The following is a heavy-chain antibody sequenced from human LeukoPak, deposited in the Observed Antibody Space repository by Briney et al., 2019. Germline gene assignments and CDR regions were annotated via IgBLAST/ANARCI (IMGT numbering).Heavy chain of an antibody. D-gene: IGHD6-25*01. V-gene: IGHV3-48*03. Sequence: GGSLRLSCTASEFTFSTYDINWVRQAPGKGLEWVSYISSSGNTIYYTDSVKGRFTISRDNAKNSLYLQMNSLRAEDTAVYYCARDRKRANYYYGLDVWGPGTTVTVSS. CDR1: EFTFSTYD. CDR3: ARDRKRANYYYGLDV. J-gene: IGHJ6*02. CDR2: ISSSGNTI.